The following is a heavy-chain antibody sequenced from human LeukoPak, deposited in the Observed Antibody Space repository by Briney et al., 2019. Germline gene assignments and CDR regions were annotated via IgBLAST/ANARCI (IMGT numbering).Heavy chain of an antibody. CDR1: GFTFSNYW. CDR2: IKQDGSEK. D-gene: IGHD1-7*01. J-gene: IGHJ4*02. CDR3: ATAGSLTGTTTPLRY. Sequence: PGGSLRLSCEGSGFTFSNYWMSWVRQAPGKGLEWVANIKQDGSEKYYVDSVKGRFTISRDNAKNSLYLQMNSLRAEDTAVYYCATAGSLTGTTTPLRYWGQGTLVTVSS. V-gene: IGHV3-7*01.